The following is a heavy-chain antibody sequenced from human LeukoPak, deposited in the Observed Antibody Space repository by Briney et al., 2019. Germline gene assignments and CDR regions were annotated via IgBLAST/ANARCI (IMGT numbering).Heavy chain of an antibody. Sequence: PGGSLRLSCAASGFTFSDYYMSWIRQAPGRGLEWVSYISSSGSTIYYADSVKGRFTISRDNAKNSLYLQMNSLRAEDTAVYYCASATLRCSGGSCYEMDVWGKGTTVTVSS. CDR1: GFTFSDYY. CDR2: ISSSGSTI. J-gene: IGHJ6*04. CDR3: ASATLRCSGGSCYEMDV. D-gene: IGHD2-15*01. V-gene: IGHV3-11*01.